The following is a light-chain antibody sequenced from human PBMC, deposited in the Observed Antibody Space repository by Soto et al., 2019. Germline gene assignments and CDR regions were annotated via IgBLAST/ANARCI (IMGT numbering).Light chain of an antibody. V-gene: IGLV3-21*04. Sequence: SYELTQPPSVSVAPGQTARITCGGNNIGSKSVHWYQQKPGQAPVLVIYYDSDRPSGIPERFSGSNSGNTATLTISRVEAGDEADYYCQVWDSSSDPVAVFGGGTKLTVL. CDR2: YDS. CDR3: QVWDSSSDPVAV. CDR1: NIGSKS. J-gene: IGLJ2*01.